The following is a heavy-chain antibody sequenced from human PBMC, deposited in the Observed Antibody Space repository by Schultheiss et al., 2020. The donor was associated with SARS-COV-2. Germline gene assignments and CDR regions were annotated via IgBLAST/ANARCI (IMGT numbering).Heavy chain of an antibody. J-gene: IGHJ4*02. D-gene: IGHD3-9*01. CDR2: IRYDGSNK. V-gene: IGHV3-30*02. Sequence: GGSLRLSCAASGFKFSDYGTHWVRQAPGKGLEWVAFIRYDGSNKYYADSVKCRFTISRDNSKSTLYLQMNSLRAEDTALYYCARGGRYFDWLLLASWGQGTQVTVSS. CDR3: ARGGRYFDWLLLAS. CDR1: GFKFSDYG.